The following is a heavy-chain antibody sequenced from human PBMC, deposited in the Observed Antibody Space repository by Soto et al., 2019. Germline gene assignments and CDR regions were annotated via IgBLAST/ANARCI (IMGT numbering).Heavy chain of an antibody. CDR3: AKEEDYGDYKTIDY. D-gene: IGHD4-17*01. J-gene: IGHJ4*02. CDR1: GFTFSRYV. V-gene: IGHV3-23*01. CDR2: ITGSGGST. Sequence: VQLLESGGGLVQPGGSLRLSCAASGFTFSRYVMSCVRQAPGKGLEWVSAITGSGGSTYYVDSVKGRFTISRDNSKNTLYLQLNSLRVEDTAAYYCAKEEDYGDYKTIDYWGQGTLVAVSS.